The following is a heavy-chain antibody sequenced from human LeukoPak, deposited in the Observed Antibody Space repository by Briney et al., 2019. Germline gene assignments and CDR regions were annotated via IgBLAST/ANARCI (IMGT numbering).Heavy chain of an antibody. J-gene: IGHJ6*03. CDR3: ARDPGSPYYYYMDV. CDR1: GFTFSSYA. V-gene: IGHV3-21*01. D-gene: IGHD5-12*01. Sequence: SGGSLRLSCAASGFTFSSYAMHWVRQAPGKGLEWVSSISRSSSDIYYADPVKGRFTISRDTAKNSLFLQMNSLRAEDTAIYYCARDPGSPYYYYMDVWGKGITVTVSS. CDR2: ISRSSSDI.